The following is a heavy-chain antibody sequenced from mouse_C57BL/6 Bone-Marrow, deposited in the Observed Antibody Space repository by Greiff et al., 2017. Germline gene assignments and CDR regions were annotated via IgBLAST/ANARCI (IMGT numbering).Heavy chain of an antibody. CDR3: ARGPGTKGFAY. CDR1: GFTFSDYG. CDR2: ISSGSSTI. J-gene: IGHJ3*01. Sequence: EVQLVASGGGLVQPGGSLKLSCAASGFTFSDYGMHWVRQAPEKGLEWVAYISSGSSTIYYADTVKGRFTISRDNAKNTLFLQMTSLRSEDTAMYYCARGPGTKGFAYWGQGTLVTVSA. D-gene: IGHD4-1*01. V-gene: IGHV5-17*01.